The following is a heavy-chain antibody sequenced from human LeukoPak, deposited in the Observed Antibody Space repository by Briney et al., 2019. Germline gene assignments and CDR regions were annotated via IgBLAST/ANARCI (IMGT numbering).Heavy chain of an antibody. V-gene: IGHV3-7*01. CDR3: ASYSSLDY. CDR2: IKQDGSEK. Sequence: GGSLRLSCAASGFTFSNYWMNWVRQAPGKGLEWVANIKQDGSEKYYVDSVKGRFTVSRDNTKNSLYLQMNSLRAEDTAVYYCASYSSLDYWGQGTLVTVSS. CDR1: GFTFSNYW. J-gene: IGHJ4*02. D-gene: IGHD6-19*01.